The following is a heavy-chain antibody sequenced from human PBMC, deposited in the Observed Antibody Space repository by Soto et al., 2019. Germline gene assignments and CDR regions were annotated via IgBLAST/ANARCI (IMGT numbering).Heavy chain of an antibody. V-gene: IGHV5-51*01. Sequence: GESLKISCKGSGYSFTSYWIGWVRQMPGKGLEWMGIIYPGDSDTRYSPSFQGQVTISADKSISTAYLQWSSLKASDTAMYYCARQGGDYLTYYYYGMDVLGQGTTVAVSS. CDR1: GYSFTSYW. CDR3: ARQGGDYLTYYYYGMDV. CDR2: IYPGDSDT. D-gene: IGHD2-21*02. J-gene: IGHJ6*02.